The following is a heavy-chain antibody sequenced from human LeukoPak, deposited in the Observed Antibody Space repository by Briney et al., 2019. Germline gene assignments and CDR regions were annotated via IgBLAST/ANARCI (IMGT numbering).Heavy chain of an antibody. Sequence: SETLSLTCTVSGYSISSGYYWGWIRQPPGKGLEWIGSIYHSGSTYYNPSLKSRVTISVDTSKNQFSLKLSSVTAADTAVYYCARATPYYYHTSGYLFDIWGQGTMVTVSS. CDR1: GYSISSGYY. V-gene: IGHV4-38-2*02. D-gene: IGHD3-22*01. J-gene: IGHJ3*02. CDR2: IYHSGST. CDR3: ARATPYYYHTSGYLFDI.